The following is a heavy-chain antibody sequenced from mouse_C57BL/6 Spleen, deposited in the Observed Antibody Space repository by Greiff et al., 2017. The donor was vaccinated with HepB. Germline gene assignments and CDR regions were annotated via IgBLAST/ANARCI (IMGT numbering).Heavy chain of an antibody. D-gene: IGHD4-1*01. Sequence: EVKVVESGGGLVQSGRSLRLSCATSGFTFSDFYMEWVRQAPGKGLEWIAASRNKANDYTTEYSASVKGRFIVSRDTSQSILYLQMNALRAEDTAIYYCARDELGYFDYWGQGTTLTVSS. V-gene: IGHV7-1*01. CDR1: GFTFSDFY. CDR2: SRNKANDYTT. J-gene: IGHJ2*01. CDR3: ARDELGYFDY.